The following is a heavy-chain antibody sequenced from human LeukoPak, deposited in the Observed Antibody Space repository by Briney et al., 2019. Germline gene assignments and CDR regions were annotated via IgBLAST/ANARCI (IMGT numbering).Heavy chain of an antibody. CDR3: ARNNGMDV. J-gene: IGHJ6*02. V-gene: IGHV3-7*03. CDR1: GFPFSSYW. Sequence: GGSLRLSCAASGFPFSSYWMSWVRQVPGRGPEWVANVNRDGSETYYLDSVKGRFTISKDNAKNSLYLQMNSLRAEDTALYHCARNNGMDVWGQGTTVIVSS. CDR2: VNRDGSET.